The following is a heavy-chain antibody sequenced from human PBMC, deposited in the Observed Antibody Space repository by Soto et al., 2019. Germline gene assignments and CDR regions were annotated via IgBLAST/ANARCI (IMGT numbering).Heavy chain of an antibody. V-gene: IGHV3-7*01. CDR3: VRDQGSSVY. CDR2: INQDGSEM. Sequence: GGSLRLSCAASGFTFNSYWMSWVRQAPGKGLEWVANINQDGSEMHYVDSVKGRFTISRDNTKNSLYLQMNSLRVDDTAVYYCVRDQGSSVYWGQGTLVTVSS. J-gene: IGHJ4*02. CDR1: GFTFNSYW.